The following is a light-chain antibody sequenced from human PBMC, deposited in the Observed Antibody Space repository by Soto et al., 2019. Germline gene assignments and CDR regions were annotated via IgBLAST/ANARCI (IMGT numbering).Light chain of an antibody. V-gene: IGKV4-1*01. Sequence: DIVMTQSPDSLAVSLGERATINCKSSQSVLYSSNNKNYLAWYQQKPGQPPKLLIYWASTRESGVPDRFSGSGSGTDSTLTLSSLQAEDGAVYYCQQYYSTPLTFGQGTRLEIK. J-gene: IGKJ5*01. CDR1: QSVLYSSNNKNY. CDR2: WAS. CDR3: QQYYSTPLT.